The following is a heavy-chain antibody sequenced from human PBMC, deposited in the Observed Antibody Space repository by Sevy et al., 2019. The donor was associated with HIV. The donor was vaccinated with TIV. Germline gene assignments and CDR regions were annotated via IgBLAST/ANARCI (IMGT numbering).Heavy chain of an antibody. Sequence: GGSLRLSCAASGFTFSSYAMHWVRQAPGKGLEWVAVISYDGSNKYYADSVKGRFTISRDNSKNTLYLQMNSLRAEDTAVYYWASVSPPGITIFGVVITEGPFDYWGQGTLVTVSS. CDR1: GFTFSSYA. D-gene: IGHD3-3*01. J-gene: IGHJ4*02. V-gene: IGHV3-30-3*01. CDR3: ASVSPPGITIFGVVITEGPFDY. CDR2: ISYDGSNK.